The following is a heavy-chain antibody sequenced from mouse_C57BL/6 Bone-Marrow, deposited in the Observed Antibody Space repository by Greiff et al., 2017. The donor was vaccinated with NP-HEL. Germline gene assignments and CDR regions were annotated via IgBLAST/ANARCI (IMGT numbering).Heavy chain of an antibody. D-gene: IGHD1-1*01. Sequence: QVQLQQSGAELARPGASVKLSCKASGYTFTSYGISWVKQRTGQGLEWIGEIYPRIGNTYYNEKFKGKATLTADKSSSTAYMELRSLTSEDSAVYFCARSPLTTVVATDFDVWGTGTTVTVSS. V-gene: IGHV1-81*01. CDR3: ARSPLTTVVATDFDV. J-gene: IGHJ1*03. CDR2: IYPRIGNT. CDR1: GYTFTSYG.